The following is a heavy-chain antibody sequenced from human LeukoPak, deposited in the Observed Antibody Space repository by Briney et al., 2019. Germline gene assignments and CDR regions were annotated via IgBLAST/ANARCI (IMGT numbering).Heavy chain of an antibody. D-gene: IGHD6-13*01. CDR1: GFTFSSYW. Sequence: GGSLRLSCAASGFTFSSYWMSWVRQAPGKGLEWVANIKQDGSEKYYVDSVKGRFTISRDNAKNSLYLQMNSLRAEDTAVYYCARDFDSSSRSLYYYYYYYMDVWGKGTTVTVSS. V-gene: IGHV3-7*01. CDR3: ARDFDSSSRSLYYYYYYYMDV. J-gene: IGHJ6*03. CDR2: IKQDGSEK.